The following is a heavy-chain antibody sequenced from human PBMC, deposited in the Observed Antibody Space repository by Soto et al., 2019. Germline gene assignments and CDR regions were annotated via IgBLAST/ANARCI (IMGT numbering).Heavy chain of an antibody. Sequence: LILCCAASGVPFTVFLMSWFRRVPGKGLEWLANINQGGSETYYVDSLKGRFTISRDNAANLVYLEMNSLRAEDTAVYYCARDGPIQKRGQSYKXWGQGTLVTVSX. J-gene: IGHJ1*01. CDR2: INQGGSET. CDR1: GVPFTVFL. CDR3: ARDGPIQKRGQSYKX. D-gene: IGHD4-4*01. V-gene: IGHV3-7*01.